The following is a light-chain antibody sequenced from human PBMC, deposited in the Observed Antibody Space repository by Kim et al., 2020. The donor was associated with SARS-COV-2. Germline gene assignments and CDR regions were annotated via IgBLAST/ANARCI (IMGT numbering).Light chain of an antibody. CDR2: KAS. CDR3: QQYNRYWT. J-gene: IGKJ1*01. Sequence: DIQMTQSPSTLSASVGDRVTITCRPSQSISGWVAWYQQKPGKAPKLLIYKASYLESGVPSRFSGSGSGTEFTLTISSLQPDDFATYYCQQYNRYWTFGQGTKLEI. V-gene: IGKV1-5*03. CDR1: QSISGW.